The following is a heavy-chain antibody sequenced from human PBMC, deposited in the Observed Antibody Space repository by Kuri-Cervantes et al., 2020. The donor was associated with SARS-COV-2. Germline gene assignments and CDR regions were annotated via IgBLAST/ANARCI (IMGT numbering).Heavy chain of an antibody. J-gene: IGHJ6*03. CDR3: ARVVVVPAAISNPGGMDV. CDR1: GYTFTSYG. V-gene: IGHV1-18*01. CDR2: ISAYNGNT. Sequence: ASVKVSCKASGYTFTSYGISWVRQAPGQGLEWMGWISAYNGNTNYAQKLQGRVTMTTDTSTSTAYMGLRSLRSDDTAVYYCARVVVVPAAISNPGGMDVWGKGTTVTVSS. D-gene: IGHD2-2*02.